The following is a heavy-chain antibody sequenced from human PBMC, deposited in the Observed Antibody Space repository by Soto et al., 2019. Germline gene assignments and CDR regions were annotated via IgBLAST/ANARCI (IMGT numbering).Heavy chain of an antibody. CDR3: AREYYDILTGSGWFDP. D-gene: IGHD3-9*01. V-gene: IGHV4-59*01. CDR1: GGSISSYY. CDR2: IYYSGST. Sequence: SETLSLTCTVSGGSISSYYWSWIRQPPGKGLEWIGYIYYSGSTNYNPSLKSRVTISVDTSKNQFSLKLSSVTAADTAVYYCAREYYDILTGSGWFDPWGQGTLVTVSS. J-gene: IGHJ5*02.